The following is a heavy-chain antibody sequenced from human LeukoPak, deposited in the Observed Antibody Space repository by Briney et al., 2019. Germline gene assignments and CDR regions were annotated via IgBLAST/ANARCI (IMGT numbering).Heavy chain of an antibody. CDR1: GFTFSSYS. J-gene: IGHJ4*02. V-gene: IGHV3-48*04. Sequence: PGGSLRLSCAASGFTFSSYSMNWVRQAPGKGLEWVSYISSSSSTIYYADSVKGRFTISRDNAKNSLYLQMNSLRAEDTAVYYCARDYYDSSGYYREGYFDYWGQGTLVTVSS. CDR2: ISSSSSTI. D-gene: IGHD3-22*01. CDR3: ARDYYDSSGYYREGYFDY.